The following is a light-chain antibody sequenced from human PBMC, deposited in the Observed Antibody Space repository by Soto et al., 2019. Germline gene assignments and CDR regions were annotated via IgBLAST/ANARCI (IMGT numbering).Light chain of an antibody. CDR1: STDVSGRNY. CDR2: EVT. V-gene: IGLV2-14*01. J-gene: IGLJ1*01. Sequence: QSVLTQPASVSGSPGQSITIFCTGTSTDVSGRNYVSWYQQHPGKAPKVIIYEVTNRPSGISHRFSGSKSGNTASLTISGLQAEDEADYYCCSYRSGTSVFGTGTRSPS. CDR3: CSYRSGTSV.